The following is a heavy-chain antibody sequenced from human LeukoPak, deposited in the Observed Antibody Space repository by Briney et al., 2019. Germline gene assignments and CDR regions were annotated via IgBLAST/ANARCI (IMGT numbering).Heavy chain of an antibody. CDR2: ISSSSSYI. D-gene: IGHD3-22*01. J-gene: IGHJ4*02. V-gene: IGHV3-21*01. Sequence: GGSLRLSCAASGFTFSSYSMNWVRQAPGKGLEWVSSISSSSSYIYYADSVKGRFTISRDNAKNSLYLQMNSLRAEDTAVYYCARDGKDNSGYYFGDSWGQGTLVTVSS. CDR1: GFTFSSYS. CDR3: ARDGKDNSGYYFGDS.